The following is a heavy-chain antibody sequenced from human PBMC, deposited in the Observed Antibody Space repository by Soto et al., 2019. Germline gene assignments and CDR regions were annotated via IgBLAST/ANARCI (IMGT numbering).Heavy chain of an antibody. D-gene: IGHD3-3*01. CDR3: VKERADFVTVPHATSGMDV. V-gene: IGHV3-30*18. CDR2: VSYDGNHD. Sequence: PGGSLRLSCTASGFTFNKFGMHWVRQTPGKGLEWVAAVSYDGNHDFYADSVRGRLIISRDNSKNTLYLQLNTPKPDDTAVYYCVKERADFVTVPHATSGMDVWGPGTTVTVSS. J-gene: IGHJ6*02. CDR1: GFTFNKFG.